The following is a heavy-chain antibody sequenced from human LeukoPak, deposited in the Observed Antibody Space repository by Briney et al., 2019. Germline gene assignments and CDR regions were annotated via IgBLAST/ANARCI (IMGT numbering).Heavy chain of an antibody. J-gene: IGHJ4*02. CDR2: ISYDGSNK. Sequence: GRSLRLSCAASGCTFSSYAMHWVRQAPGKGLEWVAVISYDGSNKYYADSVKGRFTISRDNSKNTLYLQMNSLRAEDTAVYYCARDLRPDGSGSEHDYWGQGTLVTVSS. V-gene: IGHV3-30-3*01. D-gene: IGHD3-10*01. CDR3: ARDLRPDGSGSEHDY. CDR1: GCTFSSYA.